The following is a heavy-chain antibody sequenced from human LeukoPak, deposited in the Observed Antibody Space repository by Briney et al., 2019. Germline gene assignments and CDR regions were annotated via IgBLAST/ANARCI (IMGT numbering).Heavy chain of an antibody. CDR1: GFTFDDYA. Sequence: GGSLRLSCAASGFTFDDYATHWVRQVPGKGLEWVSGISWKSGTIGYADSVKGRFTISRDNANNSLYLQMNSLRAEDTAIYYCAKDGDDSSGYYPGYYGMDVWGQGTTVTVSS. CDR2: ISWKSGTI. V-gene: IGHV3-9*01. CDR3: AKDGDDSSGYYPGYYGMDV. D-gene: IGHD3-22*01. J-gene: IGHJ6*02.